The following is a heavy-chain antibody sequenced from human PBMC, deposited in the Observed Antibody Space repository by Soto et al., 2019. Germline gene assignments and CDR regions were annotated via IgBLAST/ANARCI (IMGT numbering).Heavy chain of an antibody. CDR3: AGGMAGLDV. CDR1: GLSFNMYW. CDR2: INSDGSHT. Sequence: EVQLVESGGGLVQPGGSLRLSCAASGLSFNMYWMHWVRQVPGKGLVWLASINSDGSHTIYVDSVKGRFTISRDNAKDTVVLQMDSRRDEDTGVYYCAGGMAGLDVWGQGTTVTV. V-gene: IGHV3-74*01. J-gene: IGHJ6*02.